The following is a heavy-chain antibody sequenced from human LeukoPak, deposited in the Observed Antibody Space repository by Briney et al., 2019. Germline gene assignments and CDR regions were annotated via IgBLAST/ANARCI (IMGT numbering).Heavy chain of an antibody. CDR3: ARAALTVAPAYGMDV. V-gene: IGHV1-18*01. Sequence: ASVKVSCKASGCTFTSYGISWVRQAPGQGLEWMGWISAYNGNTNYAQKFQGRVTITADESTSTAYMELSSLRSEDTAVYYCARAALTVAPAYGMDVWGQGTTVTVSS. CDR1: GCTFTSYG. CDR2: ISAYNGNT. J-gene: IGHJ6*02. D-gene: IGHD3-22*01.